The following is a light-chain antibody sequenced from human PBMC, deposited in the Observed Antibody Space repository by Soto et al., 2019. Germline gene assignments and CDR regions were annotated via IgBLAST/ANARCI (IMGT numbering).Light chain of an antibody. CDR3: QQYNSYS. CDR1: QSFSSN. Sequence: EIMMTQSPATLSVSPGERVTLSCRASQSFSSNLAWYQHKPGQAPRLLIYGASTRATGIPARFSGSGSGTEFTLTISSLQPDDFATYYCQQYNSYSFGQGTKVDIK. V-gene: IGKV3-15*01. J-gene: IGKJ1*01. CDR2: GAS.